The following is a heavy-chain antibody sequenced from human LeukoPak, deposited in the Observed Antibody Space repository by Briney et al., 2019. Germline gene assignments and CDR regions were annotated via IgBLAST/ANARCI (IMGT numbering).Heavy chain of an antibody. CDR1: GFTFSSYA. J-gene: IGHJ4*02. Sequence: GGSLRLSCAASGFTFSSYAMSWVRQAPGKGLEWVSAISGSGGSTYYADSVKGRFTISRDNSKNTLYLQMNSPRAEDTAVYYCAKHIAAAGTGIYYWGQGTLVTVSS. D-gene: IGHD6-13*01. V-gene: IGHV3-23*01. CDR3: AKHIAAAGTGIYY. CDR2: ISGSGGST.